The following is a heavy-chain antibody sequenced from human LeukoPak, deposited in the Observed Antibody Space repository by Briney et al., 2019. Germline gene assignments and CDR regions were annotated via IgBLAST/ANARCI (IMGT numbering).Heavy chain of an antibody. D-gene: IGHD3-9*01. Sequence: GGSLRLSCAASGFTFSRYWMSWVRQAPGKGLEWVANIKEDGSEKHYVDSVKGRFSIPRDNAKNSVYLQMNSLRAEDTAVYYCARDRYFSYWGQGTLVTVSS. CDR3: ARDRYFSY. V-gene: IGHV3-7*01. CDR2: IKEDGSEK. CDR1: GFTFSRYW. J-gene: IGHJ4*02.